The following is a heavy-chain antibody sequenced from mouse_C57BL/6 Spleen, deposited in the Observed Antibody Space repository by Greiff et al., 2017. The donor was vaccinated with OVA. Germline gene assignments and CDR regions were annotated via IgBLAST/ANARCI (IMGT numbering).Heavy chain of an antibody. CDR3: ASGPYYSNLEGWFAY. Sequence: VQLQQSGPELVKPGASVKMSCKASGYTFTDYNMHWVKQSHGKSLEWIGYINPNNGGTSSNQKFKGKATLTVNKSSSTAYMELRSLTSEDSAVYYCASGPYYSNLEGWFAYWGQGTLVTVSA. V-gene: IGHV1-22*01. J-gene: IGHJ3*01. D-gene: IGHD2-5*01. CDR1: GYTFTDYN. CDR2: INPNNGGT.